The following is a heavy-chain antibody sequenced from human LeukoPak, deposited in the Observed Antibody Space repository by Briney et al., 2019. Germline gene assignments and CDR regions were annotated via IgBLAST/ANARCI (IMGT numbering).Heavy chain of an antibody. CDR1: GFTFSTYV. CDR2: INSNGDEI. J-gene: IGHJ4*02. CDR3: APWSGSSARRH. V-gene: IGHV3-23*01. D-gene: IGHD3-3*01. Sequence: GGSLRVSCAASGFTFSTYVMNLGRQAPGKGLEWVSGINSNGDEIYYADSVRGRFTISRDNSNNALYLQMDSLRAEDTAVYYCAPWSGSSARRHWRRGTLVTVSS.